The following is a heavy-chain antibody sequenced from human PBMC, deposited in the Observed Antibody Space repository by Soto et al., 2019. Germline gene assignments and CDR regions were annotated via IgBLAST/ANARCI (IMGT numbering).Heavy chain of an antibody. V-gene: IGHV3-11*01. CDR2: ISSSGSTI. CDR1: GFTFSDYY. D-gene: IGHD3-9*01. CDR3: ARLPLPGYDILTGEVGMDV. J-gene: IGHJ6*02. Sequence: PGGSLRLSCAASGFTFSDYYMSWIRQAPGKGLEWVSYISSSGSTIYYADSVKGRFTISRDNAKNSLYLQMNSLRAEDTAVYYCARLPLPGYDILTGEVGMDVWGQGTTVTVSS.